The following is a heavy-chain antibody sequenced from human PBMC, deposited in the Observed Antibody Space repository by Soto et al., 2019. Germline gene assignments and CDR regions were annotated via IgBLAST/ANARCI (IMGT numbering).Heavy chain of an antibody. V-gene: IGHV4-30-4*01. CDR2: IYYSGST. CDR3: ARVVTTVTTRFDC. D-gene: IGHD4-17*01. CDR1: GGSISSGDYH. J-gene: IGHJ4*02. Sequence: PSETLSLTCTVSGGSISSGDYHWSWLRQPPGKGLEWIGYIYYSGSTYYNPSLKSRVTISVDTSKNQFSLKMNSVTAADTAVYYCARVVTTVTTRFDCWGQGTLVTVSS.